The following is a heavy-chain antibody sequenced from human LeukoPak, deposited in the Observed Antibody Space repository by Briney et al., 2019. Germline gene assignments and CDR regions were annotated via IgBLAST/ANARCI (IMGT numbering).Heavy chain of an antibody. V-gene: IGHV5-51*01. CDR1: GYSFTSYW. J-gene: IGHJ4*02. CDR2: IYPGDSDT. CDR3: ARMAAAGIRRSPFDY. Sequence: GESLKISCKGSGYSFTSYWIGWVRQMPGKGLEWMGIIYPGDSDTRYSPSFQGQVTISADKSISTAYLQWSSLKASDTAMYYCARMAAAGIRRSPFDYWGQGTLVTVSS. D-gene: IGHD6-13*01.